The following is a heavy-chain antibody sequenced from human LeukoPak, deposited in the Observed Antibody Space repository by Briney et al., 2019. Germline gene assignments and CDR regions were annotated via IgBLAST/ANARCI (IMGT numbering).Heavy chain of an antibody. CDR2: VFYSGTT. CDR3: ARLARSTRDYSWHFDL. V-gene: IGHV4-39*01. CDR1: GGSVSSNNYY. Sequence: SETLSLTCTVSGGSVSSNNYYWTWLRQPPGMGLQWIGTVFYSGTTYYNPSLESRATTSVDTSKNQFSLKLSSVTVADMAVYYCARLARSTRDYSWHFDLWGRGTLVTVSS. D-gene: IGHD4-17*01. J-gene: IGHJ2*01.